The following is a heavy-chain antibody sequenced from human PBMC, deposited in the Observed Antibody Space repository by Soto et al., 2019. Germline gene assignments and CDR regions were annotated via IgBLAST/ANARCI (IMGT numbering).Heavy chain of an antibody. D-gene: IGHD6-13*01. CDR2: VIPFLDIT. Sequence: QVQLVQSGSEVKKPGSSVRVSCKASGGTFSIYTISWVRQAPGQGLEGMGRVIPFLDITSYSQRFQGRVNITADKSTTTADMELSSLRSEDTAVYYCARDRDNSNWPNFDSWGQGTLVTVSS. J-gene: IGHJ4*02. V-gene: IGHV1-69*02. CDR1: GGTFSIYT. CDR3: ARDRDNSNWPNFDS.